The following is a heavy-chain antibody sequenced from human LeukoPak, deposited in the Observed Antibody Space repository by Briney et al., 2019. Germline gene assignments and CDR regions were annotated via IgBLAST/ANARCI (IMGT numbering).Heavy chain of an antibody. CDR2: TNWDANNI. CDR3: AKDRHSCSDGSCHRDYYGLDV. Sequence: GGSLRLSCAASGFKFGDYAMHWVRQAPGKGLEWVSGTNWDANNIGYADSVKGRFTISRDNARNSLYLQMTSLRAEDTALYFCAKDRHSCSDGSCHRDYYGLDVWGQGTTVTVSS. D-gene: IGHD2-15*01. J-gene: IGHJ6*02. CDR1: GFKFGDYA. V-gene: IGHV3-9*01.